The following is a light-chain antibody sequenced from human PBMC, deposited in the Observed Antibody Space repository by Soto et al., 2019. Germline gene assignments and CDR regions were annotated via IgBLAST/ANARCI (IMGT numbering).Light chain of an antibody. CDR3: NSYTNSRTRV. J-gene: IGLJ1*01. V-gene: IGLV2-14*01. CDR2: DVT. CDR1: SSDVGSGYNY. Sequence: QSVLTQPASVSASPGQSVTISCTGTSSDVGSGYNYVSWYQQHPGKAPKLLIYDVTNRPSGVSDRFSGSKSGNTASLTISGLQAEDEADYYCNSYTNSRTRVFGTGTKLTVL.